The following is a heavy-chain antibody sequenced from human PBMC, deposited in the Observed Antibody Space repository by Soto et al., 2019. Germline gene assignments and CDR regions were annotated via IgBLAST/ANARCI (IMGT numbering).Heavy chain of an antibody. CDR2: ISYDGSNK. CDR1: GFTFSSYA. Sequence: GGSPRLSCAASGFTFSSYAMHWVRQAPGKGLEWVAVISYDGSNKYYADSVKGRFTISRDNSKNTLYLQMNSLRAEDTAVYYCARPSISYQLLWDYFDYWGQGTLVTVSS. CDR3: ARPSISYQLLWDYFDY. D-gene: IGHD2-2*01. V-gene: IGHV3-30-3*01. J-gene: IGHJ4*02.